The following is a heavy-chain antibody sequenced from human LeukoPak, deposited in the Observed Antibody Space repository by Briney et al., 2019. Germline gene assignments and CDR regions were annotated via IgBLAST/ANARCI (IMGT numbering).Heavy chain of an antibody. V-gene: IGHV3-30*04. CDR1: GFTFSSYA. D-gene: IGHD3-22*01. Sequence: GGSLRLSCAASGFTFSSYAMHWARQAPGKGLEWVAVISYDGSNKYYADSVKGRFTISRDKSKIPLYLQMNSLRAEDTAVYYCAREGFMIVVVSYMDVWGKGTTVTVSS. CDR2: ISYDGSNK. J-gene: IGHJ6*03. CDR3: AREGFMIVVVSYMDV.